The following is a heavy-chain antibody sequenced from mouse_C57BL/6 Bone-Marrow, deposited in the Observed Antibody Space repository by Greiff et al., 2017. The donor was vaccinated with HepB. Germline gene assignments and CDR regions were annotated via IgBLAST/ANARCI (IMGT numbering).Heavy chain of an antibody. Sequence: VQLQQSGPELVKPGASVKISCKASGYTFTDYYMNWVKQSHGKSLEWIGDINPNNGGTSYNQKFKGKATLTVDKSSSTAYMELRSLTSEDSAVYYCARWGYGSSYGYWGQGTTLTVSS. CDR3: ARWGYGSSYGY. V-gene: IGHV1-26*01. D-gene: IGHD1-1*01. CDR2: INPNNGGT. CDR1: GYTFTDYY. J-gene: IGHJ2*01.